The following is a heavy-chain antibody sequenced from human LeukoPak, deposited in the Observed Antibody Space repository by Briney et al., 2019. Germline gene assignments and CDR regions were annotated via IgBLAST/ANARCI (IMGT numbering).Heavy chain of an antibody. CDR1: GFTFSSCW. J-gene: IGHJ4*02. V-gene: IGHV3-7*01. CDR2: IKQDGSEK. D-gene: IGHD3-10*01. CDR3: ARDGWATSDY. Sequence: GGSLRLSCAASGFTFSSCWMSWVRQAPGKGLEWVANIKQDGSEKYYVDSVKGRFTISRDNAKNSLYLQMNSLRAEDTAVYYCARDGWATSDYWGQGTLVTVSS.